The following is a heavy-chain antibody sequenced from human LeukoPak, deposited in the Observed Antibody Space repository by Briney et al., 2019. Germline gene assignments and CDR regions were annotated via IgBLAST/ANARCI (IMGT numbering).Heavy chain of an antibody. D-gene: IGHD3-9*01. CDR2: INHSGST. CDR1: GGSFSGYY. V-gene: IGHV4-34*01. J-gene: IGHJ4*02. Sequence: SETLSLTCAVYGGSFSGYYWSWIRQPPGKGLEWIGEINHSGSTNYNPSLKSRVTISVDTSKNQFSLKLSSVTAADTAVYYCARDLTYSEILTGYYLFDYWGQGTLVTVSS. CDR3: ARDLTYSEILTGYYLFDY.